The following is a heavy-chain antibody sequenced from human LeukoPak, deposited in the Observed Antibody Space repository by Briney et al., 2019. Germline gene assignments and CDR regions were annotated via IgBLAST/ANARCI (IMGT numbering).Heavy chain of an antibody. CDR3: AKVGLGNTAIHI. Sequence: EASVKVSCKASGYTFTSYDINWVRQATGQGLEWMGWMNPNSGNTGYAQKFQGRVTMTRNTAISTVYMELSSLKSEDTAIYYCAKVGLGNTAIHIWGQGTMVTVSS. CDR2: MNPNSGNT. D-gene: IGHD5-18*01. J-gene: IGHJ3*02. CDR1: GYTFTSYD. V-gene: IGHV1-8*01.